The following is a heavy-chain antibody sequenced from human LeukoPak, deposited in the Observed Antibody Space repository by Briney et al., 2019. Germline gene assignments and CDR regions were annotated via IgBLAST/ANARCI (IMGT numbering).Heavy chain of an antibody. CDR3: AKGADTSGYYYYFDY. V-gene: IGHV3-23*01. J-gene: IGHJ4*02. Sequence: GGSLRLSCAASGFTFSNYAMNWVRQAPGKGLEWVSTVTGSGGSTYYADSVKGRFTISRDNSKNTLYLQMNSLRAEDTAVYYCAKGADTSGYYYYFDYWGQGTLVTVSS. CDR2: VTGSGGST. CDR1: GFTFSNYA. D-gene: IGHD3-22*01.